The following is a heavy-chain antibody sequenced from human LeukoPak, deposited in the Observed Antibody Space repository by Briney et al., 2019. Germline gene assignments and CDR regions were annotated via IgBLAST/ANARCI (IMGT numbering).Heavy chain of an antibody. CDR1: GGPISSGSYY. D-gene: IGHD2-8*01. CDR2: IYTSGTT. V-gene: IGHV4-61*02. J-gene: IGHJ3*02. Sequence: SETLSLTCTVSGGPISSGSYYWSWIRQSAGKGLEWIGRIYTSGTTNYNPSLKSRVTISVDTSKNQFSLKLSSVTAADTAVYYCARDLSNVDAFDIWGQGTMVTVSS. CDR3: ARDLSNVDAFDI.